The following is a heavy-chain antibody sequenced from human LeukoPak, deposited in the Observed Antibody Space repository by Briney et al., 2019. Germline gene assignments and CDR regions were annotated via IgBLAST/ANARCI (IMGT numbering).Heavy chain of an antibody. D-gene: IGHD2-15*01. CDR3: ARDSSDIRSLIAH. J-gene: IGHJ1*01. V-gene: IGHV4-4*02. CDR1: GDSISSLDL. Sequence: PSETLSLTCTVSGDSISSLDLWSWVRQPPGKGLEWIGEMYLSGTTHSNPSVKSRVTISIDKSKNQFFLNLSSVTAADTAVYYCARDSSDIRSLIAHWGQGTLVTVSS. CDR2: MYLSGTT.